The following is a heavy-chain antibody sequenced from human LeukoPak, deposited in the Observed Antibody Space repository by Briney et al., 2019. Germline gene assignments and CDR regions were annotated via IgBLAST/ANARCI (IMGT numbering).Heavy chain of an antibody. CDR2: IQKDGSEK. CDR3: ARDANWSSDN. V-gene: IGHV3-7*01. CDR1: GFTFSSYW. J-gene: IGHJ4*02. D-gene: IGHD1-1*01. Sequence: GGSLRLSCTASGFTFSSYWMTWVRQAPGKGLEWVANIQKDGSEKYYVDSVKGRFTISRDNAKNSLYLQMNSLTADDTGVYYCARDANWSSDNWGQGTLVTVSS.